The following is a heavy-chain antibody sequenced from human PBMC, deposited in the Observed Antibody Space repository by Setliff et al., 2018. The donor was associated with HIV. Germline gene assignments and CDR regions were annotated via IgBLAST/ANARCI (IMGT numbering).Heavy chain of an antibody. CDR3: ARGWSEGTHLFQVEYFQH. D-gene: IGHD2-8*01. CDR1: GNTFSSYG. J-gene: IGHJ1*01. Sequence: ASVKVSCKASGNTFSSYGITWVRQAPGQGLEWMGGTTPLLGTTNYAQEFQGRATITADKSTSTVYMEVRDLKPDDTALYYCARGWSEGTHLFQVEYFQHWGQGTLVTVSS. CDR2: TTPLLGTT. V-gene: IGHV1-69*10.